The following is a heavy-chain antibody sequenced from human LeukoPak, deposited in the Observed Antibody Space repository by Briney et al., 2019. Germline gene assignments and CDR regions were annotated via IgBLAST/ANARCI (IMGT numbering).Heavy chain of an antibody. CDR2: IKQDGSEK. D-gene: IGHD2-21*02. J-gene: IGHJ4*02. CDR3: ARETGIVVVTATPDYFDY. CDR1: GFTFSSYW. Sequence: GSLRLSCAASGFTFSSYWMSWVRQAPGKGLEWVANIKQDGSEKYYVDSVKGRFTISRDNAKNSLYLQMNSLRAEDTAVYYCARETGIVVVTATPDYFDYWGQGTLVTVSS. V-gene: IGHV3-7*01.